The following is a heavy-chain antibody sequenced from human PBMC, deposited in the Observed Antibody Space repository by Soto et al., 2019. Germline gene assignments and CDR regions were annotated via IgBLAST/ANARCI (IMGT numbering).Heavy chain of an antibody. CDR2: IHYSGST. CDR3: ARRGFIAAAGDNWFDP. D-gene: IGHD6-13*01. J-gene: IGHJ5*02. Sequence: PSETLSLTCTVSGGSISRSSYYWGWIRQPPGKGLEWIGSIHYSGSTNYNPSLKSRVTISVDTSKNQFSLKLSSVTAADTAVYYCARRGFIAAAGDNWFDPWGQGTLVTVSS. CDR1: GGSISRSSYY. V-gene: IGHV4-39*01.